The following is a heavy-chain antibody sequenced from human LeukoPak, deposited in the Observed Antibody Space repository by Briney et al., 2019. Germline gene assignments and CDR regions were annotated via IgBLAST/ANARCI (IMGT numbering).Heavy chain of an antibody. V-gene: IGHV3-23*01. CDR2: ISGSGGST. CDR1: GFTFSSYA. D-gene: IGHD1-26*01. Sequence: GGSLRLSRGASGFTFSSYAMSWVRQAPGKGLEWVSTISGSGGSTYYADSVKGRFTISRDNSKNTLDLQMNSLRAEDTAVYYCANLIVGATEFFDPWGQGTLVTVSS. CDR3: ANLIVGATEFFDP. J-gene: IGHJ5*02.